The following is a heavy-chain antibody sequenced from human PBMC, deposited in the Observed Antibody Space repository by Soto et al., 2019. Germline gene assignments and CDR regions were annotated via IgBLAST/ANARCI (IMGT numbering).Heavy chain of an antibody. Sequence: ASVKVSCKASGYTFTSYDINWVRQATGQGLEWMGWMNPNSGNTGYAQKFQGRVTMTRNTSISTAYMELSSLRSEDTAVYYCARGGYDYSNYVAYYYMDVWGKGTTVTVS. D-gene: IGHD4-4*01. V-gene: IGHV1-8*01. J-gene: IGHJ6*03. CDR3: ARGGYDYSNYVAYYYMDV. CDR1: GYTFTSYD. CDR2: MNPNSGNT.